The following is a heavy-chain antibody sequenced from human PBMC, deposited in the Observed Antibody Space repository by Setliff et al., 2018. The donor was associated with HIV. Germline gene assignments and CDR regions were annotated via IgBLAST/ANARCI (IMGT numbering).Heavy chain of an antibody. J-gene: IGHJ3*02. Sequence: PGGSLRLSCAASGFTFSDSGMHWVRQAPGKGLEWVAFIRYDGSSEYYADSVKGRFTISRDNSKNTLYLQMNGLRAEDTAVYYCAKEGYYDSSGYYQEADAFDIWGQGTMVTVSS. V-gene: IGHV3-30*02. CDR3: AKEGYYDSSGYYQEADAFDI. CDR2: IRYDGSSE. CDR1: GFTFSDSG. D-gene: IGHD3-22*01.